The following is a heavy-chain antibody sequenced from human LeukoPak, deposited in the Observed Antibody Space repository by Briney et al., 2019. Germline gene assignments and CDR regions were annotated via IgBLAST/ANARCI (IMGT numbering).Heavy chain of an antibody. D-gene: IGHD3-22*01. Sequence: SETLSLTCTVSGGSISSYYWSWIRQPPGKGLEWIGYIYYSGSTNYNPSLKSRVTISVDTSKNQFSLKLSSVTAADTAVYYCARGESYYDSSGYWPFDYWGQGTLVTASS. CDR3: ARGESYYDSSGYWPFDY. CDR1: GGSISSYY. CDR2: IYYSGST. V-gene: IGHV4-59*01. J-gene: IGHJ4*02.